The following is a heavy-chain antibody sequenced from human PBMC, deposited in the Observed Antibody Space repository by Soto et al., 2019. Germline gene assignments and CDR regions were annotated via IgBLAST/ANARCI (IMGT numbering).Heavy chain of an antibody. Sequence: PGGSLRLSCAASGLSFSTFHMNWVRQAPGRGLEWVSYIGSGGNIYYADSVKGRFTISRDNVKNSLYLQMNSLRVEDTAVYYCGRNLDYAFHIWGKGTRVTASS. CDR2: IGSGGNI. CDR3: GRNLDYAFHI. CDR1: GLSFSTFH. J-gene: IGHJ3*02. D-gene: IGHD3-9*01. V-gene: IGHV3-48*01.